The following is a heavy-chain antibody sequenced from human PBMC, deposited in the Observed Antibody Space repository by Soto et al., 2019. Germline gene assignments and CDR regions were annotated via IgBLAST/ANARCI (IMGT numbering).Heavy chain of an antibody. CDR3: ARDPVDTAMVYYYYGMDA. CDR2: INPSGGST. CDR1: GYTFTSYY. Sequence: GASVKVSCKASGYTFTSYYMHWVRQAPGQGLEWMGIINPSGGSTSYAQKFQGRVTMTTDTSTSTAYMELSSLRSDDTAVYYCARDPVDTAMVYYYYGMDAWGQGTTVTVSS. D-gene: IGHD5-18*01. J-gene: IGHJ6*02. V-gene: IGHV1-46*01.